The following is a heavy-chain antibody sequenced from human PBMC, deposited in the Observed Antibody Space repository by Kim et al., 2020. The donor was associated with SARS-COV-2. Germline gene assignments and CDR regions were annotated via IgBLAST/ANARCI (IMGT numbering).Heavy chain of an antibody. CDR2: IYPGDSDT. D-gene: IGHD6-13*01. CDR1: GYSFTSYW. CDR3: ARLGLRQRGAAAGVCHLSRYAFDI. J-gene: IGHJ3*02. V-gene: IGHV5-51*01. Sequence: GESLQISCKGSGYSFTSYWIGWVRQMPGKGLEWMGIIYPGDSDTRYSPSFQGQVTISADKSISTAYLQWRRLKASDTAKYYCARLGLRQRGAAAGVCHLSRYAFDIWGRGTMVSFSS.